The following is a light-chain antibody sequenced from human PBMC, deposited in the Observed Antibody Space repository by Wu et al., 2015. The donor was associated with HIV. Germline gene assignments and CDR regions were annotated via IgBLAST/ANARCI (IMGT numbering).Light chain of an antibody. CDR1: QNIKKH. CDR2: TAS. J-gene: IGKJ2*01. Sequence: DIQMTQSPSTLSASVGDRVTITCRASQNIKKHLAWYQQKPGKAPNLLINTASNLESGVPSRFSGSGSGTEFTLTISSLQPDDFATYYCQQYDMYSTFGQGTKLGDQT. CDR3: QQYDMYST. V-gene: IGKV1-5*03.